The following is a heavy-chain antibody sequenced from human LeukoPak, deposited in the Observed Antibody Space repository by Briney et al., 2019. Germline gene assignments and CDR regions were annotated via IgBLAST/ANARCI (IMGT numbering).Heavy chain of an antibody. D-gene: IGHD3-10*01. J-gene: IGHJ5*02. Sequence: GGSLRLSCAASGFTFSSYWMHWVHQAPGKGLVWVSRINSDGSSTNYADSVKGRFTISRDNAKNTLYLQMNGLRVEDTAEYYCARGRGPYGWFDPWGQGTLVTVSS. V-gene: IGHV3-74*01. CDR2: INSDGSST. CDR3: ARGRGPYGWFDP. CDR1: GFTFSSYW.